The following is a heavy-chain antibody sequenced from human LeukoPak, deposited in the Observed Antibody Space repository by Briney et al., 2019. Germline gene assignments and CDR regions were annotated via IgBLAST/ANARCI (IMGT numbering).Heavy chain of an antibody. V-gene: IGHV1-2*02. CDR1: GYTFTGYY. CDR2: INPNSGGT. CDR3: ARWVSYCSSTSCYVWFDP. J-gene: IGHJ5*02. D-gene: IGHD2-2*01. Sequence: GASVKVSCKASGYTFTGYYMHWVRQAPGQGLEWMGWINPNSGGTNYAQKFQGRVTMTRDTSISTAYMELSRLRSDDTAVYYCARWVSYCSSTSCYVWFDPWGQGTLVTVSS.